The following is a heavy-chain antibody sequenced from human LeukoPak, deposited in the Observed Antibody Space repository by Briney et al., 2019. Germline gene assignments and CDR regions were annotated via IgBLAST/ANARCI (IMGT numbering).Heavy chain of an antibody. V-gene: IGHV3-7*01. D-gene: IGHD3-22*01. CDR1: GFIFRSHW. Sequence: PGGSLRLSCAASGFIFRSHWMSWVRQAPGKGLEWVASIKQDGSERFYVDSVKGRFTISRDNAKKSLCLYMNSLRVEDTAVFYCARDLGGTNSSGYYGFDIWGQGTMVTVSS. CDR2: IKQDGSER. CDR3: ARDLGGTNSSGYYGFDI. J-gene: IGHJ3*02.